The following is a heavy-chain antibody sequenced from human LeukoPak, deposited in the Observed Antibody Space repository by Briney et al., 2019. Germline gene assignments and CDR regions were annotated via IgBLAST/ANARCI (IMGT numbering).Heavy chain of an antibody. CDR3: ARSVVTLYWYFDL. Sequence: PSETLSLTCTVSGGSLSGYYYNWIRQPPGKGLEWIGYIYYSGSTNYNPSLKSRVTISLDTSKNQCALKLSSVTTADTAVYYCARSVVTLYWYFDLWGRGTLVTVSS. CDR1: GGSLSGYY. V-gene: IGHV4-59*01. J-gene: IGHJ2*01. D-gene: IGHD4-23*01. CDR2: IYYSGST.